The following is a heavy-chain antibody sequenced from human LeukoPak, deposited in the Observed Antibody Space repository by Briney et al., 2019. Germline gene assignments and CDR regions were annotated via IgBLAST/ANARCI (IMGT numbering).Heavy chain of an antibody. CDR3: AKGGFGESGLNWFDP. Sequence: GGSLRLSCAASGFTFSSYAMSWVRQAPGKGLEWVSAISGSGGSTYYADSVKGRFTISRDNSKNTLYLQMNSLRAEDTAVYYCAKGGFGESGLNWFDPWGQGTLVTVSS. CDR2: ISGSGGST. D-gene: IGHD3-10*01. V-gene: IGHV3-23*01. J-gene: IGHJ5*02. CDR1: GFTFSSYA.